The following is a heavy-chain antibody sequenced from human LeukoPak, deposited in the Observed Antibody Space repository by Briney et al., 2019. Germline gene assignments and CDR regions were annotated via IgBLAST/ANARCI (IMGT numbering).Heavy chain of an antibody. D-gene: IGHD3-3*01. CDR1: GGSISSYY. CDR3: AREGGGHYDFWSGYPPYYGMDV. J-gene: IGHJ6*02. Sequence: PSETLSLTCTVSGGSISSYYWSWIRQPAGKGLEWIGRIYTSGSTNYNPPLKSRVTMSVDTSKNQFSLKLSSVTAADTAVYYCAREGGGHYDFWSGYPPYYGMDVWGQGTTVTVSS. CDR2: IYTSGST. V-gene: IGHV4-4*07.